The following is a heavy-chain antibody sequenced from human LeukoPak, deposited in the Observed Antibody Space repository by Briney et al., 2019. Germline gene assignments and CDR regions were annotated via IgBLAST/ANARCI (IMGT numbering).Heavy chain of an antibody. CDR1: GGSISSHY. D-gene: IGHD1-7*01. CDR2: IYYSGST. Sequence: SETLSLTCTVSGGSISSHYWSWIRQPPGKGLEWIGYIYYSGSTNYNPSLKSRVTISVDTSKNQFSLKLSSVTAADTAVYYCASLKLAHYYMDVWGKGTTVTVSS. CDR3: ASLKLAHYYMDV. V-gene: IGHV4-59*11. J-gene: IGHJ6*03.